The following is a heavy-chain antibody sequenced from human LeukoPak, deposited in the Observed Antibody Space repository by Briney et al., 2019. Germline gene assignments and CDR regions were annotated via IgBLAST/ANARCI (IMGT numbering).Heavy chain of an antibody. CDR3: ARLKSGSSGWYLDVFDI. V-gene: IGHV5-51*01. CDR1: GYKFTNYW. Sequence: GESLKISCRGSGYKFTNYWIGWVRQMPGKGLECLGIIYPGDSHTRYSPSFQGQVTISADKSISTAYLQWSSLKASDTAMYYCARLKSGSSGWYLDVFDIWAQGTMVTVSS. D-gene: IGHD6-19*01. CDR2: IYPGDSHT. J-gene: IGHJ3*02.